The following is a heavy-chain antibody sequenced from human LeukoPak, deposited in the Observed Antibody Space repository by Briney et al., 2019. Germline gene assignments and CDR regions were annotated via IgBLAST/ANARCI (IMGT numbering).Heavy chain of an antibody. J-gene: IGHJ3*02. CDR1: GFTFSSYW. V-gene: IGHV3-7*03. CDR2: IKPDGSEK. CDR3: ARGDYYGSGSYYHDAFDT. Sequence: GGSLRLSCEASGFTFSSYWMSWVRQAPGKGLEWVANIKPDGSEKHYVDSVKGRLTIARDNAKNSLYLQMNSLRAEDTAVYYCARGDYYGSGSYYHDAFDTWGQGTMVTVSS. D-gene: IGHD3-10*01.